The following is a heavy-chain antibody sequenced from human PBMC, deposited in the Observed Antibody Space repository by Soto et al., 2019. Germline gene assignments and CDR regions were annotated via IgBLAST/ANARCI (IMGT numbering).Heavy chain of an antibody. D-gene: IGHD6-13*01. J-gene: IGHJ6*02. Sequence: ASVKVSCKASGYTFTGYYMHWARQAPGQGLEWMGWINPNSGGTNYAQKFQGWVTMTRDTSISTAYMELSRLRSDDTAVYYCARGSSSWESYYYYGMDVWGQGTTVTVSS. CDR2: INPNSGGT. V-gene: IGHV1-2*04. CDR1: GYTFTGYY. CDR3: ARGSSSWESYYYYGMDV.